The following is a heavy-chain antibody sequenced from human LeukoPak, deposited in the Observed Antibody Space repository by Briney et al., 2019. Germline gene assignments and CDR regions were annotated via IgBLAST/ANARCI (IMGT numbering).Heavy chain of an antibody. CDR3: ARDHVTNSERKEGDPAGLGY. D-gene: IGHD2-8*01. V-gene: IGHV1-18*01. J-gene: IGHJ4*02. CDR1: GYTFTSYG. Sequence: GASVKVSCKASGYTFTSYGISWVRQAPGQGLEWMGWISAYNGNTNYAQKFQGRVTMTRDMSTSTVYMELSNLRSEDTAVYYWARDHVTNSERKEGDPAGLGYWGQGTLVTVSS. CDR2: ISAYNGNT.